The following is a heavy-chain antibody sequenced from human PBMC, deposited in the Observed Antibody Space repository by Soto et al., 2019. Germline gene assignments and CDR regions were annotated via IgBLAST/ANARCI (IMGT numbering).Heavy chain of an antibody. J-gene: IGHJ3*02. CDR2: IYYSGST. CDR1: GGSISSYY. Sequence: SETLSLTCTVSGGSISSYYWSWIRQPPGKGLEWIGYIYYSGSTNYNPSLKSRVTISVDTSKNQFSLKLSSVTAADTAVYYCARDLYYYDSSGWYHGAFDIWGQGTMVTVSS. D-gene: IGHD3-22*01. V-gene: IGHV4-59*01. CDR3: ARDLYYYDSSGWYHGAFDI.